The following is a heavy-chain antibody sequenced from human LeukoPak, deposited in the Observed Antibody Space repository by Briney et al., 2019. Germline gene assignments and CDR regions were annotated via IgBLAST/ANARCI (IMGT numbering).Heavy chain of an antibody. CDR3: AKGGAAAGTGYFDY. CDR2: ISYDGSNK. J-gene: IGHJ4*02. V-gene: IGHV3-30*18. D-gene: IGHD6-13*01. Sequence: GGSLRLSCAASGFTLSSYGMHWVRQAPGKGLEWVAVISYDGSNKYYADSVKGRFTISRDNSKNTLYLQMNSLRAEDTAVYYCAKGGAAAGTGYFDYWGQGTLVTVSS. CDR1: GFTLSSYG.